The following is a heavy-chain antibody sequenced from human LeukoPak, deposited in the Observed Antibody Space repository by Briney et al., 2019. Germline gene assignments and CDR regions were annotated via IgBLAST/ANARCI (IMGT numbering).Heavy chain of an antibody. D-gene: IGHD6-19*01. V-gene: IGHV3-23*01. CDR3: ATNIVGGWYDAFDI. Sequence: PGGSLRLSCAASGFTFSNYGMSWVRQAPGKGLEWVSTFSGSGGSTYYADSVKGRFTISRDNSKNTLYLQMNSLRAEDTAVYYCATNIVGGWYDAFDIWGQGTMVTVSS. CDR1: GFTFSNYG. J-gene: IGHJ3*02. CDR2: FSGSGGST.